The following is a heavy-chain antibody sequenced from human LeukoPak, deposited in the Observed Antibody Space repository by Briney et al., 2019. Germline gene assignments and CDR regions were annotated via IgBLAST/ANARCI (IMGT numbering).Heavy chain of an antibody. CDR2: IYTDGST. D-gene: IGHD3-22*01. CDR1: GFTVSSNY. CDR3: ARDRSSGSDFIFDY. J-gene: IGHJ4*02. Sequence: GGSLRLSCAVSGFTVSSNYMNWVRQAPGMGLEWVSVIYTDGSTYYADSVRGRFTISRDNSKSTLYLQMNTLRGEDTAVYYCARDRSSGSDFIFDYWGQGTLVTVSS. V-gene: IGHV3-53*01.